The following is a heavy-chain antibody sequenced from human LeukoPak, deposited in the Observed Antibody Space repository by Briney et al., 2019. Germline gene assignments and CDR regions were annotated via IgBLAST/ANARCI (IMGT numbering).Heavy chain of an antibody. CDR1: GYTFTGYY. J-gene: IGHJ5*02. Sequence: ASVKVSCKASGYTFTGYYMHWVRQAPGQGLEWMGWINPNSGGTNYAQKFQGRVTMTRGTSISTAYMELSRLRSDDTAVYYCARDGAARDYYGSGSYYKWVNWFDPWGQGTLVTVSS. CDR2: INPNSGGT. D-gene: IGHD3-10*01. V-gene: IGHV1-2*02. CDR3: ARDGAARDYYGSGSYYKWVNWFDP.